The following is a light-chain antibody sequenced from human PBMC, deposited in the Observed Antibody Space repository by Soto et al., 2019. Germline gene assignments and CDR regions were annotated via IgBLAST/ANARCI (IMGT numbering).Light chain of an antibody. CDR2: AAS. Sequence: DIQMTQSPSPLSASVGDRVTITCRAGQDINIYLAWYQQKPGKVPKRLISAASILQSGVPSRFSGSGSGTDFTLTISSLQPEDVATYYCQKYDGDPLTFGGGTKVEIK. CDR1: QDINIY. J-gene: IGKJ4*01. CDR3: QKYDGDPLT. V-gene: IGKV1-27*01.